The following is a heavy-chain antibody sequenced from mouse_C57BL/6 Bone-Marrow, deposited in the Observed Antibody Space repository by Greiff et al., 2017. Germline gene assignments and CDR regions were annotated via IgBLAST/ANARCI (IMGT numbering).Heavy chain of an antibody. Sequence: EVNLVESGGGLVKPGGSLKLSCAASGFTFSDYGMHWVRQAPEKGLEWVAYISSGSSTIYYADTVKGRFTISRDNAKNTLFLQMTSLRSEDTAMYYCARGYGNYGFAYWGQGTLVTVSA. J-gene: IGHJ3*01. CDR3: ARGYGNYGFAY. V-gene: IGHV5-17*01. CDR2: ISSGSSTI. D-gene: IGHD2-1*01. CDR1: GFTFSDYG.